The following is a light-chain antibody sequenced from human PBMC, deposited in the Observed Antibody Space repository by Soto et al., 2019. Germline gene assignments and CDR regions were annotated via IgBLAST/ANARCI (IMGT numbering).Light chain of an antibody. Sequence: QSVLTQPASVSGSPGQSITISCTGTSSDVGGYNYVSWYLHHPGKAPKLIIYDVSNRPSGVSIRFSGSKSDNTASLTISGLQPEDEADYHCSSYTTSNTRQIVFGTGTKVTVL. V-gene: IGLV2-14*03. CDR1: SSDVGGYNY. J-gene: IGLJ1*01. CDR3: SSYTTSNTRQIV. CDR2: DVS.